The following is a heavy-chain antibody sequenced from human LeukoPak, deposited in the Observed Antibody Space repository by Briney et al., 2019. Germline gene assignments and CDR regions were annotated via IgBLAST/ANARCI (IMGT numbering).Heavy chain of an antibody. CDR3: ARAPNAGGNGAFDI. CDR1: GYSISSGYY. J-gene: IGHJ3*02. CDR2: IYSDST. D-gene: IGHD4-23*01. Sequence: PSETLSLTCIVSGYSISSGYYWGWIRQPPGKGLEWIGSIYSDSTYYNPSLKSRVTISVVTSKSQFSLKLSSVTAADTAVYYCARAPNAGGNGAFDIWGQGTMVTVSS. V-gene: IGHV4-38-2*02.